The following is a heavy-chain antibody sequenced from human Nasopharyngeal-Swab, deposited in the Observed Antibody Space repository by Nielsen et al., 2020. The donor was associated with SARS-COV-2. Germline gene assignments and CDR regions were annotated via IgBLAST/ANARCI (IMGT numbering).Heavy chain of an antibody. CDR1: GGSFSGDY. J-gene: IGHJ3*02. CDR2: IIHSGST. CDR3: ARRAVLRYPWPTKMGNAFDI. D-gene: IGHD3-9*01. V-gene: IGHV4-34*12. Sequence: SETLSLTCAVYGGSFSGDYWSWIRQPPGKGLEWIGEIIHSGSTNYNPSLKSRVTISVDTSKNQFSLKLSSVTAADTAVYYCARRAVLRYPWPTKMGNAFDIWGQGTMVTVSS.